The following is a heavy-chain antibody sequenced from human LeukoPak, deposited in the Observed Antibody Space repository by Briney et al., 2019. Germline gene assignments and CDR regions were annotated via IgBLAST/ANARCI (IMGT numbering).Heavy chain of an antibody. Sequence: GGSLRLSCAASGFTFRNYAMNWVRQAPGKGLEWVSAISGSGGSTYYADSVKGRFTISRDNSKNTLYLQMNSLRAEDTAVYYCAKGIAAAGQGYWGQGTLVTVSS. CDR2: ISGSGGST. CDR1: GFTFRNYA. CDR3: AKGIAAAGQGY. J-gene: IGHJ4*02. V-gene: IGHV3-23*01. D-gene: IGHD6-13*01.